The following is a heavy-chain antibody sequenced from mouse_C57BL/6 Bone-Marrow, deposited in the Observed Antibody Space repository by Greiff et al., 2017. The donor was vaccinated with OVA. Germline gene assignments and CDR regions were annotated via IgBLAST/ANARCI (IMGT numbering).Heavy chain of an antibody. V-gene: IGHV2-4*01. CDR1: GFSLTSYG. D-gene: IGHD2-1*01. CDR3: AKRDGNLYYAMDY. Sequence: VMLVESGPGLVQPSQSLSITCTVSGFSLTSYGVHWVRQPPGKGLEWLGVIWSGGSTDYNAAFISRLSISKDNSKSQVFFKMNSLQADDTAIYYCAKRDGNLYYAMDYWGQGTSVTVSS. CDR2: IWSGGST. J-gene: IGHJ4*01.